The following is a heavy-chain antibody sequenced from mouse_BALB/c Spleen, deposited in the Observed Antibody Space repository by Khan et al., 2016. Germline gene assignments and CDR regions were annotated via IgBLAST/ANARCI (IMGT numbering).Heavy chain of an antibody. J-gene: IGHJ2*01. CDR2: INTNTGET. Sequence: QIQLVQSGPELKKPGETVKISCKASGYTFTNFGINWVRQAPGKGLEWMDWINTNTGETTYADDFKGRFAFSLETYASTAYLQSNNLKNEDTATYFCATGITTVIATGRHYWGQGTTLTVSS. V-gene: IGHV9-3-1*01. CDR1: GYTFTNFG. D-gene: IGHD1-1*01. CDR3: ATGITTVIATGRHY.